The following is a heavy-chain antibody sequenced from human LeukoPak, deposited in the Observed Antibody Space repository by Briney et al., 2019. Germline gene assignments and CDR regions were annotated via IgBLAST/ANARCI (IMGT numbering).Heavy chain of an antibody. D-gene: IGHD1-26*01. CDR2: ISWNSGTI. V-gene: IGHV3-9*03. CDR3: ARGNSGSYSQDWFDP. CDR1: GFTFDDYA. Sequence: PGGSLRLSCAASGFTFDDYAMHWVRQAPEKGLEWVSGISWNSGTIGYADSVKGRFTISRDNAKNSLYLQMNRLRDDDMALYYCARGNSGSYSQDWFDPWGQGTLVTVSS. J-gene: IGHJ5*02.